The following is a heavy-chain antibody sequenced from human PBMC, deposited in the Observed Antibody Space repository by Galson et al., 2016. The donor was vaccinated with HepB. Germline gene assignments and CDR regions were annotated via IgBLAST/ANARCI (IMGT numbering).Heavy chain of an antibody. Sequence: TLSLTCTVSGGSISSGDYYWSWIRQPPGKGLEWIGYIYYTESTYYNPSLNSRLTISVDTTGNQLSLQLRPVTAADTAVYYCARGQFQQLGVYHYYHGLDVWGLGTTVTVSS. CDR3: ARGQFQQLGVYHYYHGLDV. J-gene: IGHJ6*02. CDR1: GGSISSGDYY. V-gene: IGHV4-30-4*01. D-gene: IGHD6-13*01. CDR2: IYYTEST.